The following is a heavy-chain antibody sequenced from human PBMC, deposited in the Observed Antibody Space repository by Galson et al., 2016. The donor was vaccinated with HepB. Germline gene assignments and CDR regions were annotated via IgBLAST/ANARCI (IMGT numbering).Heavy chain of an antibody. J-gene: IGHJ6*02. CDR2: TFYRSKWYN. V-gene: IGHV6-1*01. CDR3: ASFRDYYYGVDV. Sequence: CAISGDSASGNSVAWNWIRQSPSRGLEWLGRTFYRSKWYNEYAVSVKSRITITPDTSKNQFSLQLNSVTPKDTAVYYCASFRDYYYGVDVWGQGTTVSVSS. CDR1: GDSASGNSVA.